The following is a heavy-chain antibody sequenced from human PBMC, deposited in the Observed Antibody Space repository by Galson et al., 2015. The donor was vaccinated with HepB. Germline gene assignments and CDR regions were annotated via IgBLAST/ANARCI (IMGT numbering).Heavy chain of an antibody. CDR3: ARSYTVRVSDPSGY. CDR1: GYTFADYG. CDR2: ISCGKGDT. Sequence: SVKVSCKAFGYTFADYGIHWVCQAPGRRLEWMGWISCGKGDTKYSQKFQTRVTITRDTSAKTAYMEVSSLTSEDSAVYFCARSYTVRVSDPSGYWGQGTLVTVSS. V-gene: IGHV1-3*01. D-gene: IGHD3-16*01. J-gene: IGHJ4*02.